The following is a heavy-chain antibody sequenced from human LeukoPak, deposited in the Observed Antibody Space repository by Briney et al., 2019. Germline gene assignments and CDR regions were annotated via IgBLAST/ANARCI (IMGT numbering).Heavy chain of an antibody. V-gene: IGHV3-48*04. J-gene: IGHJ4*02. CDR1: GFSFGSYS. D-gene: IGHD6-19*01. CDR3: ARVKGIAVAEDY. Sequence: GESLRLSCAASGFSFGSYSINWVRQAPGKGLEWVSYISSSGSTIYHADSVKGRFTISRDNAKNTLYLQMNSLRAEDTAVYYCARVKGIAVAEDYWGQGTLVTVSS. CDR2: ISSSGSTI.